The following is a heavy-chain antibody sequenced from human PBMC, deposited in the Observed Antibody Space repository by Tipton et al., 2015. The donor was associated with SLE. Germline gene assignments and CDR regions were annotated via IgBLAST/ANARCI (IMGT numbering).Heavy chain of an antibody. Sequence: TLSLTCTVSGVSISTYYWAWIRQPAGKGLEWIGRVYSSGSTIYNPSIKSRITLSLDTSKNQFSLRVNSATAADTAVYYCARGGGSYYDYWGQGTLVTVSS. D-gene: IGHD1-26*01. CDR2: VYSSGST. CDR1: GVSISTYY. V-gene: IGHV4-4*07. J-gene: IGHJ4*02. CDR3: ARGGGSYYDY.